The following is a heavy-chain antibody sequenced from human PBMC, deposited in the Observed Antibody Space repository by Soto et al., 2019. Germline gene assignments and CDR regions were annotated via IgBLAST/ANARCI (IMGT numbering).Heavy chain of an antibody. D-gene: IGHD2-8*01. CDR2: ISYDGSNK. CDR3: AREYGISERTFDY. Sequence: GGSLRLSCAASGFTFSSYGMHWVCQAPGKGLEWVAAISYDGSNKYYADSVKGRFTISRDNSKNTLYLQMNSLRAEDTAVYYSAREYGISERTFDYWGQGTLVTVSS. J-gene: IGHJ4*02. CDR1: GFTFSSYG. V-gene: IGHV3-30*03.